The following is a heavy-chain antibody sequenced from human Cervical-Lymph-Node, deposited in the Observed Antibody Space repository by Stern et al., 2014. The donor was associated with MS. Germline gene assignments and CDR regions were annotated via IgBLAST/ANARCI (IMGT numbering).Heavy chain of an antibody. CDR1: GFTFSSYG. J-gene: IGHJ4*02. V-gene: IGHV3-30*18. CDR2: ISYDGSNK. D-gene: IGHD2-2*01. CDR3: AKDGHRGDRSSTSCYGLY. Sequence: VQLVESGGGVVQPGRSLRLSCAASGFTFSSYGMHWVRQAPGKGLEWVAVISYDGSNKYYADSVKGRFTISRDNSKKTLYLQMNSLRAEDTAVYYCAKDGHRGDRSSTSCYGLYWGQGTLVTVSS.